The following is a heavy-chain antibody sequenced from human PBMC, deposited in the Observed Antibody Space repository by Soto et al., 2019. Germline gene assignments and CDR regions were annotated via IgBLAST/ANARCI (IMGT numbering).Heavy chain of an antibody. CDR1: GASFTSSSFY. D-gene: IGHD6-13*01. CDR3: TRRGHVSSPT. J-gene: IGHJ5*02. V-gene: IGHV4-39*02. CDR2: IYYDGTT. Sequence: QLQLQESGPGLVTPSETLSLTCIVSGASFTSSSFYWVWIRQPPGKGLEWIGSIYYDGTTYYNPSPKSLATVSVDTSNTHFSLKLNSVTAAATAAYYGTRRGHVSSPTWGQGTLVTVSS.